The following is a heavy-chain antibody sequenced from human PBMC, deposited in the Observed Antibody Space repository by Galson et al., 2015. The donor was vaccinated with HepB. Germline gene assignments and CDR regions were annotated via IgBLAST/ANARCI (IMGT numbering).Heavy chain of an antibody. J-gene: IGHJ6*02. Sequence: SLRLSCAASGFIFTNYGLHWVRQAPGKGLEWVAVISYEGSKKYYADSVKGRFTISRDNSKNTLNLQMNSLRAEDTAVYFCAKMQTSMITEHYYGMDVWGQGTTVTVSS. CDR1: GFIFTNYG. D-gene: IGHD3-16*01. CDR2: ISYEGSKK. CDR3: AKMQTSMITEHYYGMDV. V-gene: IGHV3-33*06.